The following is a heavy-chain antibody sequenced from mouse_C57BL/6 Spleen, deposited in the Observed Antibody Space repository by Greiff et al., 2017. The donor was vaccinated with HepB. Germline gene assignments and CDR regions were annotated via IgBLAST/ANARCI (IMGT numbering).Heavy chain of an antibody. CDR3: TTSNYDGGAMDY. V-gene: IGHV14-4*01. D-gene: IGHD1-2*01. Sequence: EVQLQQSGAELVRPGASVKLSCTASGFNIKDDYMHWVKQRPEQGLEWIGWIDPENGDTEYASKFQGKATITADTSSNTAYLQLSSLTSEDTAVYYGTTSNYDGGAMDYWGQGTSVTVSS. J-gene: IGHJ4*01. CDR1: GFNIKDDY. CDR2: IDPENGDT.